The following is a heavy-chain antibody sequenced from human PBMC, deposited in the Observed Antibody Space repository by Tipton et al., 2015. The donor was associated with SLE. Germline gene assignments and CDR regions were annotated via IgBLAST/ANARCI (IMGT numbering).Heavy chain of an antibody. D-gene: IGHD5-12*01. CDR1: GGSISSSSYY. V-gene: IGHV4-39*07. J-gene: IGHJ4*02. CDR3: ARSEYSDGLLDY. Sequence: LRLSCTVSGGSISSSSYYWGWIRQPPGKGLEWIGSIYYSGSTYYNPSLKSRVTISIDRSKNQFSLRLSSVTAADTAVYYCARSEYSDGLLDYWGQGPLVSVSS. CDR2: IYYSGST.